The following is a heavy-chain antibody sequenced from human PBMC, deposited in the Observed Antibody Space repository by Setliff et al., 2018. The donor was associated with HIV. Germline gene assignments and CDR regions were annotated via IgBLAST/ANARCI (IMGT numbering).Heavy chain of an antibody. CDR2: ISDDTGTV. CDR3: AKVDDGQCNTFNCRDFDY. J-gene: IGHJ4*02. Sequence: PGGSLRLSCAASGFTFSNYNMNWVRQAPGEGLEWISYISDDTGTVYYADSVKGRFTISRDNFRNTLSLQMNSLTAEDSAIYYCAKVDDGQCNTFNCRDFDYWGRGTLVTVSS. CDR1: GFTFSNYN. V-gene: IGHV3-48*01. D-gene: IGHD1-1*01.